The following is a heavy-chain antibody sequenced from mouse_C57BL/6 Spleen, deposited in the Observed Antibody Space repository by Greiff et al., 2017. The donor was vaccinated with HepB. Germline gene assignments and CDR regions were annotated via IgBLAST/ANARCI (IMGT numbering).Heavy chain of an antibody. CDR2: IYPGSGST. CDR1: GYTFTSYW. V-gene: IGHV1-55*01. D-gene: IGHD1-1*01. CDR3: ARGYGSRYYFDY. Sequence: QVQLKESGAELVKPGASVKMSCKASGYTFTSYWITWVKQRPGQGLEWIGDIYPGSGSTNYNEKFKSKATLTVDTSSSTAYMQLSSLTSEDSAVYYCARGYGSRYYFDYWGQGTTLTVSS. J-gene: IGHJ2*01.